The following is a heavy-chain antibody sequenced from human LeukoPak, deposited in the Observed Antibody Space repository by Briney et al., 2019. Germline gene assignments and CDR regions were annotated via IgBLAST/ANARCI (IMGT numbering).Heavy chain of an antibody. Sequence: GGSLRLSCGASGFTFSNYWMHWVRQAPGKGLLWVSRINSDGSSTSYADSVKGRFTISRDNAKNTLYLQMNSLRAEDTAVYYCARRIAAAAAPYYFDYWGQGTLVTVSS. J-gene: IGHJ4*02. CDR3: ARRIAAAAAPYYFDY. CDR2: INSDGSST. V-gene: IGHV3-74*01. CDR1: GFTFSNYW. D-gene: IGHD6-13*01.